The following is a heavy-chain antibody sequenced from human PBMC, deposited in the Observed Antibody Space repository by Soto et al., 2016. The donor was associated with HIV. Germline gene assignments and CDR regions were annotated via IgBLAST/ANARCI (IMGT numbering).Heavy chain of an antibody. CDR3: ARGRGGNDFGGDY. Sequence: QVQLVQSGPEVKKPGASVKVSCKASGYSFTSYGISWVRQVPGQGLEWLGWISTYKGNTKSGQKFQGRVTMTTDTSSTTAYMELRSLKFDDTAVYYCARGRGGNDFGGDYWGQGSLITVSS. J-gene: IGHJ4*02. CDR2: ISTYKGNT. V-gene: IGHV1-18*01. D-gene: IGHD5-12*01. CDR1: GYSFTSYG.